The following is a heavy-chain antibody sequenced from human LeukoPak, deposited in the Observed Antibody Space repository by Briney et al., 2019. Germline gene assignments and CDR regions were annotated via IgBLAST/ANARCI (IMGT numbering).Heavy chain of an antibody. V-gene: IGHV4-30-2*01. Sequence: SETLSLTCTVSGGSISSGGYYWSWIRQPPGKGLEWIGYIYHSGSTYYNPSLKSRVTISVDRSKNQFSLKLSSVTAADTAVYYCARPAGYSYGSHMDVWGKGTTVNVSS. D-gene: IGHD5-18*01. CDR3: ARPAGYSYGSHMDV. CDR1: GGSISSGGYY. CDR2: IYHSGST. J-gene: IGHJ6*03.